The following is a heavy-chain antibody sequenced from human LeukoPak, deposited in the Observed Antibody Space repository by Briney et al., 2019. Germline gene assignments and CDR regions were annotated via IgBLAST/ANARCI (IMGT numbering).Heavy chain of an antibody. D-gene: IGHD3-10*01. J-gene: IGHJ4*02. V-gene: IGHV3-30*02. CDR2: IRYDGSNK. CDR3: AKKRSGISYYFDY. Sequence: GGSLRLSCAASGFTFSSYGMHWVRQAPGKGLEWVAFIRYDGSNKYYADSVKGRFTISRDNSKNTLYLQMNSLRAEDTAVYYCAKKRSGISYYFDYWGQGTLVTVSS. CDR1: GFTFSSYG.